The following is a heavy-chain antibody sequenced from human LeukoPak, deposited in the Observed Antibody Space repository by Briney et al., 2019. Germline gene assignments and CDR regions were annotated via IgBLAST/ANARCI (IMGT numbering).Heavy chain of an antibody. V-gene: IGHV4-34*01. J-gene: IGHJ4*02. CDR1: GGTFSGYY. CDR2: INHSGST. D-gene: IGHD2/OR15-2a*01. CDR3: ASSMGPGYYFDY. Sequence: PSETLSLTCAVDGGTFSGYYWSWIRQPPGKGLEWIGEINHSGSTNYNPSLKSRVTISVDTSKNQFSLKLSSVTAADTAVYYCASSMGPGYYFDYWGQGTLVTVSS.